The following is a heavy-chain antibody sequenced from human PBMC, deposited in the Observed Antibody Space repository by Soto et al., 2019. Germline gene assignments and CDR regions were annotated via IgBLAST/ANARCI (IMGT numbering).Heavy chain of an antibody. CDR2: ILPVFGTP. CDR1: GGIFNSFA. J-gene: IGHJ6*02. D-gene: IGHD6-13*01. CDR3: ARSAAAGLKGSLAV. Sequence: QVQLVQSGAEVKKPESSVKVSCKASGGIFNSFAISWVRQAPGQGLEWMGGILPVFGTPSNSPNFQGRITITPDRSTTTAYMELSSLRFEDTAVYYCARSAAAGLKGSLAVWGQGTRVTVSS. V-gene: IGHV1-69*06.